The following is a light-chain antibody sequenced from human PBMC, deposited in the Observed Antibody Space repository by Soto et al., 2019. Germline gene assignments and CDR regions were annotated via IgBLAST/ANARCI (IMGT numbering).Light chain of an antibody. CDR2: GAS. CDR3: QQRSNWPFT. CDR1: QSVSSAY. Sequence: EIVLTQSPGTLSLSPGERVTLSCRASQSVSSAYLAWYQQKRGQAPRLLIYGASNRATGIPDRFSGSGSGTDFTLTISRLEPEDFAVYFCQQRSNWPFTFGPGTTVDFK. V-gene: IGKV3D-20*02. J-gene: IGKJ3*01.